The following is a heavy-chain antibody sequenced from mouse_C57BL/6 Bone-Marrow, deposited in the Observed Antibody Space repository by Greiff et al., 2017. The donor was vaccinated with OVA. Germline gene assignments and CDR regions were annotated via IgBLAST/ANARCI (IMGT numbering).Heavy chain of an antibody. J-gene: IGHJ4*01. V-gene: IGHV5-2*01. CDR2: INSDGGST. CDR1: EYEFPSHD. Sequence: EVKLMESGGGLVQPGESLKLSCESNEYEFPSHDMSWVRKTPEKRLELVAAINSDGGSTSYPDTMERRFIISRDNTKKTLYLQMSSLRSEDTALYYCARPPAYYTGYYAMDYWGQGTSVTVSS. CDR3: ARPPAYYTGYYAMDY. D-gene: IGHD2-12*01.